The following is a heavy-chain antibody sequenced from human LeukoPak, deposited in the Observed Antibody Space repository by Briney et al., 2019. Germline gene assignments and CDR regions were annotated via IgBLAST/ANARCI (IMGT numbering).Heavy chain of an antibody. J-gene: IGHJ6*02. Sequence: SETLSLTCAVYGGSLSGYYWSWIRQPPGKGLEWIGEINHSGSTNYNPSLKSRVTISVDTSRNQFSLKLSSVTAADTAVYYCARGYGINYYYYGMGVWGQGTTVTVSS. V-gene: IGHV4-34*01. CDR1: GGSLSGYY. CDR3: ARGYGINYYYYGMGV. CDR2: INHSGST. D-gene: IGHD4-17*01.